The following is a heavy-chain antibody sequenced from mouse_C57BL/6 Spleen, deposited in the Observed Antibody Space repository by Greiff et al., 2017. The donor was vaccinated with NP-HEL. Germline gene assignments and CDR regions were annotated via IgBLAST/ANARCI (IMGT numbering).Heavy chain of an antibody. Sequence: VKLQQSGAELVRPGASVKLSCKASGYTFTDYYINWVKQRPGQGLEWIARIYPGSGNTYYNEKFKGKATLTAEKSSSTAYMQLSSLTSEDSAVYFCARGDYDTGYAMDYWGQGTSVTVSS. J-gene: IGHJ4*01. CDR3: ARGDYDTGYAMDY. V-gene: IGHV1-76*01. CDR2: IYPGSGNT. D-gene: IGHD2-4*01. CDR1: GYTFTDYY.